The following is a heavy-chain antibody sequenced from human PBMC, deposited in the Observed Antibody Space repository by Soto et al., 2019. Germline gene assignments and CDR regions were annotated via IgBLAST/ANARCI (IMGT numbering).Heavy chain of an antibody. D-gene: IGHD3-22*01. Sequence: GGSLRLSCAASGFTFSSYGMHWVRQAPGKGLEWVAVIWYDGSNKYYADSVKGRFTISRDNSKNTLYLQMNSLRAEDTAVYYCARYYYDSSRQGYYYYYGMDVWGQGTTVTVSS. V-gene: IGHV3-33*01. CDR1: GFTFSSYG. CDR3: ARYYYDSSRQGYYYYYGMDV. CDR2: IWYDGSNK. J-gene: IGHJ6*02.